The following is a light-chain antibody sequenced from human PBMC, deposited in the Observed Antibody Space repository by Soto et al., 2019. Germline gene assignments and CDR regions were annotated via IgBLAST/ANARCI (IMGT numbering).Light chain of an antibody. Sequence: QSALTQPRSVSGSPGQSVTISCTGTSSDVGAYNRVSWYQQHPGKAPKLMIYDVTKRPSGVPDRFSGSKSGNTASLTISGLQAEDEADYYGSSYRTYRTLEVFGTGTKVPVL. V-gene: IGLV2-11*01. CDR2: DVT. J-gene: IGLJ1*01. CDR3: SSYRTYRTLEV. CDR1: SSDVGAYNR.